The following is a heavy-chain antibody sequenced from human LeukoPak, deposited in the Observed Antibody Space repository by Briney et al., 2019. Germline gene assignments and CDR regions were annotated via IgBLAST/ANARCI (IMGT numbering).Heavy chain of an antibody. CDR1: GYTFTSYY. Sequence: ASVKVSCKASGYTFTSYYMHWVRQAPGQGLEWMGIINPSGGSTSYAQKFQGRVTMTRDMSTTTVYMELSSLRFDDTAVYYCARDRRDFSNFYYFDYWGQGTLVTVSS. V-gene: IGHV1-46*01. CDR3: ARDRRDFSNFYYFDY. CDR2: INPSGGST. D-gene: IGHD5-24*01. J-gene: IGHJ4*02.